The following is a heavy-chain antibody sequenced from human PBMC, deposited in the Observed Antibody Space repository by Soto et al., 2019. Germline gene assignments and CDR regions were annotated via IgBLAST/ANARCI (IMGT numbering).Heavy chain of an antibody. V-gene: IGHV5-51*01. Sequence: GESLKISCKGSGYSFTTYWIGWVRQMPGKGLEWMGIIYPGDSNTRYSPSFQGQVTISADKSISTAYLQWGSLQASDTAMYYCARLPPYCSHGVCSYKEPYGWFDPWGQGTLVTVSS. J-gene: IGHJ5*02. D-gene: IGHD2-8*01. CDR3: ARLPPYCSHGVCSYKEPYGWFDP. CDR1: GYSFTTYW. CDR2: IYPGDSNT.